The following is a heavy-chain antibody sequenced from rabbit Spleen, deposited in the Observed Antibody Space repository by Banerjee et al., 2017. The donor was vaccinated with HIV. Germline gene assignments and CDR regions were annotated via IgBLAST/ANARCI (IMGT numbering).Heavy chain of an antibody. CDR3: ARFYAGYGDFGHAAM. D-gene: IGHD7-1*01. CDR2: IAAGSGGST. Sequence: QEQLEESGGDLVKPGTSLTLTCRGSGLDFSSSYWICWVRQAPGKGLEWIACIAAGSGGSTYYASWAKGRFTISKTSSTTVTLQMTSLTAADTATYFCARFYAGYGDFGHAAMWGQGTLVTVS. J-gene: IGHJ4*01. V-gene: IGHV1S45*01. CDR1: GLDFSSSYW.